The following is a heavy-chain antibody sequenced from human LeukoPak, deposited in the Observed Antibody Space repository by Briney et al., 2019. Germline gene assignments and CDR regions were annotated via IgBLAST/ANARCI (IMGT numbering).Heavy chain of an antibody. J-gene: IGHJ4*02. CDR3: ARGYVWIEMGLGY. CDR2: INPNSGDT. D-gene: IGHD3/OR15-3a*01. V-gene: IGHV1-2*02. CDR1: GYTFTGYS. Sequence: ASVKVSCKASGYTFTGYSIYWVRQAPGQGLEWMGGINPNSGDTNFAQKFQGRVTMTRDTSISTAYMELSGLRSDDTAIYYCARGYVWIEMGLGYWGQGTLVTVPS.